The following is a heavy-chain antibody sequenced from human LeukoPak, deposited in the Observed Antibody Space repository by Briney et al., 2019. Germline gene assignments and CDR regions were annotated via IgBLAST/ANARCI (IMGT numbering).Heavy chain of an antibody. D-gene: IGHD3-22*01. CDR2: IYTSGST. CDR3: ARAPHFFDTSGSRYYFGY. CDR1: GGSISSYY. J-gene: IGHJ4*02. V-gene: IGHV4-4*07. Sequence: SETLSLTCTVAGGSISSYYWSWIRQPAGKGLEWIGRIYTSGSTNYNPSLKSRVTMSVDTSKNQFSLKLSSVTAADTAVYYCARAPHFFDTSGSRYYFGYWGQGALVTVSS.